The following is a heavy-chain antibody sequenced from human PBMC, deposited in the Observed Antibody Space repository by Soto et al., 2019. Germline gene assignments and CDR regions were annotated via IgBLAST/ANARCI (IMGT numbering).Heavy chain of an antibody. CDR3: AREYKAPNSSGGPDYFDY. V-gene: IGHV1-69*13. Sequence: ASVKVSCKASGGTFSSYAISWVRQAPGQGLEWMGGIIPIFGTANYAQKFQGRVTITADESTSTAYMELSSLRPEDTAVYYCAREYKAPNSSGGPDYFDYWGQGTLVTVSS. D-gene: IGHD6-19*01. J-gene: IGHJ4*02. CDR1: GGTFSSYA. CDR2: IIPIFGTA.